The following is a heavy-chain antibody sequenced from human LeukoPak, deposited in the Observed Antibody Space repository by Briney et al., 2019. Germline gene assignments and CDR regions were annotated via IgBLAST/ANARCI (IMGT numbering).Heavy chain of an antibody. V-gene: IGHV3-23*01. D-gene: IGHD1-26*01. CDR2: ISGSGGST. CDR3: ARAGLVGATIGP. J-gene: IGHJ5*02. Sequence: GGSLRLSCAASGFTFSSYAMSWVRQAPGKGLEWVSAISGSGGSTYYADSVKGRFTISRDNSKNTLCLQMNSLRAEDTAVYYCARAGLVGATIGPWGQGTLVTVSS. CDR1: GFTFSSYA.